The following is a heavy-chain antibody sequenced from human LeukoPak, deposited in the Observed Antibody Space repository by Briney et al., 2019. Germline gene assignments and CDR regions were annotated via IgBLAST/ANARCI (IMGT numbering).Heavy chain of an antibody. V-gene: IGHV3-11*01. CDR1: GFTFSDYY. CDR3: ARERAIASLRPYYFDY. CDR2: ISSSGSTI. D-gene: IGHD6-6*01. Sequence: PGGSLRLSCAASGFTFSDYYMSWIRQAPGKGLEWISYISSSGSTIYYADSVKGRFTISRDKARNSLYLQMNSLRAEDTAVYYCARERAIASLRPYYFDYWGQGTLVTVSP. J-gene: IGHJ4*02.